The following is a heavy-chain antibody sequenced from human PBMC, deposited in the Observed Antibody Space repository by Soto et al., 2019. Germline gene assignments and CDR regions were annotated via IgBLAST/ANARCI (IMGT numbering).Heavy chain of an antibody. J-gene: IGHJ5*02. V-gene: IGHV4-39*01. CDR3: ARGVYRSGPFDP. D-gene: IGHD6-19*01. Sequence: QLQLQESGPGLVKPSETLSLTCTVSGGSISSRSYYWCWLRQPPGQGLEGIGSIYYSGSTYYNPSLKSRVTVSVDTSKNQFSLKLSSVTAADTAVYYCARGVYRSGPFDPWGQGTLVTDSS. CDR1: GGSISSRSYY. CDR2: IYYSGST.